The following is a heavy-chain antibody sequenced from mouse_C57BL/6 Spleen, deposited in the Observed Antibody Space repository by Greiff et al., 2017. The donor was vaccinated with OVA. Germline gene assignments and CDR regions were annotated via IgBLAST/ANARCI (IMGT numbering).Heavy chain of an antibody. CDR2: IYPGDGDT. CDR1: GYAFSSSW. V-gene: IGHV1-82*01. J-gene: IGHJ2*01. Sequence: QVQLKESGPELVKPGASVKISCKASGYAFSSSWMNWVKQRPGKGLEWIGRIYPGDGDTNYNGKFKGKATLTADKSSSTAYMQLSSLTSEDSAVYFCARKDDYEDYFDYWGQGTTLTVSS. D-gene: IGHD2-4*01. CDR3: ARKDDYEDYFDY.